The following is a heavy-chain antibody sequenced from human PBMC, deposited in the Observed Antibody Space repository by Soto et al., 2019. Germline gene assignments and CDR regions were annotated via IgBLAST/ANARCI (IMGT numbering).Heavy chain of an antibody. CDR1: GFTFSSYG. V-gene: IGHV3-30*18. CDR2: ISYDGSNK. CDR3: AKGEEPRITMVRGVIRYYYYGMDV. J-gene: IGHJ6*02. Sequence: LRLSCAASGFTFSSYGMHWVRQAPGKGLEWVAVISYDGSNKYYADSVKGRFTISRDNSKNTLYLQMNSLRAEDTAVYYCAKGEEPRITMVRGVIRYYYYGMDVWRQGTTVTGYS. D-gene: IGHD3-10*01.